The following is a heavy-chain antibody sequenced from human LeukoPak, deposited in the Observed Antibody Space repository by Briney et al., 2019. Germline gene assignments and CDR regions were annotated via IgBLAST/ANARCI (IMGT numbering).Heavy chain of an antibody. V-gene: IGHV4-34*01. J-gene: IGHJ3*02. CDR3: ARDQDYDFWSGYVDAFDI. Sequence: PSETLSLTCAVYGGSFIGYYWSWIRQPPGKGLEWIGYIYHSGSTYYNPSLKSRVTISVDRSKNQFSLKLSSVTAADTAVYYCARDQDYDFWSGYVDAFDIWGQGTMVTVSS. CDR1: GGSFIGYY. CDR2: IYHSGST. D-gene: IGHD3-3*01.